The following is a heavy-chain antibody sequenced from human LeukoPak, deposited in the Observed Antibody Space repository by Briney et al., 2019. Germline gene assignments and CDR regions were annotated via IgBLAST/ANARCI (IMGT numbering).Heavy chain of an antibody. V-gene: IGHV1-58*01. CDR2: IVVGSGNT. D-gene: IGHD2-15*01. CDR3: ARGRASGSYYGMDV. J-gene: IGHJ6*02. CDR1: GFTFTSSA. Sequence: SVKVSCKASGFTFTSSAVQWVRQARGQRLEWIGWIVVGSGNTNYAQKFQERVTITRDMSTSTAYMELSSLRSEDTAVYYCARGRASGSYYGMDVWGQGTTVTVSS.